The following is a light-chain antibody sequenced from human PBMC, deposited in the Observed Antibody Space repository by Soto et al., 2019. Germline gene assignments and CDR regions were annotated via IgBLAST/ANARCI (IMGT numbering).Light chain of an antibody. Sequence: DIQMTQSPAARSTSVGEGVTITCRTSQSVSTYLNWYQQKPGKAPNLLIYDASSLESGVPARFSGGGSGTEFTLTISSLQPDDFSTFYCQQYNNYPWTFGQGTKVDNK. CDR3: QQYNNYPWT. V-gene: IGKV1-5*01. CDR1: QSVSTY. CDR2: DAS. J-gene: IGKJ1*01.